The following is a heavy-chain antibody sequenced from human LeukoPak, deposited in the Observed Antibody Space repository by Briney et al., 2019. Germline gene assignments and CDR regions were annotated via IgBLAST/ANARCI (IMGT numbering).Heavy chain of an antibody. Sequence: ASVKVSCKASGYTFTSYYMHWVRQAPGQGLEWMGWINTNTGNPTYAQGFTGRFVFSLDTSVSTAYLQISSLKAEDTAVYYCARESYYYDSSGYYSPFFDYWGQGTLVTVSS. D-gene: IGHD3-22*01. V-gene: IGHV7-4-1*02. CDR3: ARESYYYDSSGYYSPFFDY. CDR2: INTNTGNP. CDR1: GYTFTSYY. J-gene: IGHJ4*02.